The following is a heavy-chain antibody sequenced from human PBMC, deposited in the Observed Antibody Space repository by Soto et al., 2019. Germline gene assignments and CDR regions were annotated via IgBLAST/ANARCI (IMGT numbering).Heavy chain of an antibody. J-gene: IGHJ4*01. CDR3: ATRRGAGSHFAS. CDR2: ISYDGGNK. V-gene: IGHV3-30*03. D-gene: IGHD3-10*01. CDR1: GFTFSSYG. Sequence: PGGSLRLSCAASGFTFSSYGMHWVRQAPGKGLEWVAVISYDGGNKYYADSVKGRFTISRDNSKNTLYVQMSSLRLEDTAVYYWATRRGAGSHFASGGHETLVTASS.